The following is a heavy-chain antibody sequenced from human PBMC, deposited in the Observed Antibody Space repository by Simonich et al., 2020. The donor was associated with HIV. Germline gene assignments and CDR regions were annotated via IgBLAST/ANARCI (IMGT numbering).Heavy chain of an antibody. CDR3: ARARGYSYGYFDY. Sequence: EVQLVESGGGLVQPGGSLRLSCAASGFTFSSYWMHWVRQAPGKGLVWVSRLNGDGSSKSYADSVKGRFTISRDNAKNALYLQMNSLRAEDTAVYYCARARGYSYGYFDYWGQGTLVTVSS. J-gene: IGHJ4*02. D-gene: IGHD5-18*01. CDR2: LNGDGSSK. V-gene: IGHV3-74*01. CDR1: GFTFSSYW.